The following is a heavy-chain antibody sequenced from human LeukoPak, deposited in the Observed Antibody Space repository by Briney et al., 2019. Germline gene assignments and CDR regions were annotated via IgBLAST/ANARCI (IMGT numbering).Heavy chain of an antibody. J-gene: IGHJ4*02. D-gene: IGHD3-22*01. V-gene: IGHV4-34*01. CDR1: GGSFSGYY. Sequence: SETLSLTCAVYGGSFSGYYWSLIRQPPGKGLEWIGEINHSGSTNYNPSLKSRVTISVDTSKNQFSLKLSSVTAADTAVYYCARGRYYYDSTYDYWGQGTLVTVSS. CDR2: INHSGST. CDR3: ARGRYYYDSTYDY.